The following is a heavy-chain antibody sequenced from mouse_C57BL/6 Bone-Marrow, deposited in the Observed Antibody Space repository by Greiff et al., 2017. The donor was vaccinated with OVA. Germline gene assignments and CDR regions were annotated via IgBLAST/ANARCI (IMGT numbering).Heavy chain of an antibody. V-gene: IGHV5-4*01. CDR3: AREHDYDWFAY. Sequence: EVQLVESGGGLVKPGGSLKLSCAASGFTFSSYAMSWVRQTPEKRLEWVATISDGGSYTYYPDNVKGRFTISRDNAKNNLYLQMSHLKSEDTAMYYCAREHDYDWFAYWGQGTLVTVSA. J-gene: IGHJ3*01. CDR1: GFTFSSYA. D-gene: IGHD2-4*01. CDR2: ISDGGSYT.